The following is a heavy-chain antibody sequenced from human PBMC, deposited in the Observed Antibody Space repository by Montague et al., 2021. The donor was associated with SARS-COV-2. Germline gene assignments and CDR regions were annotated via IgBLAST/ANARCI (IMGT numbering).Heavy chain of an antibody. CDR2: IYYSGST. J-gene: IGHJ6*02. CDR3: ARVGRQQLVRLSGMDV. V-gene: IGHV4-39*07. D-gene: IGHD6-13*01. CDR1: GGSISSSSYD. Sequence: SETLSLTCTVSGGSISSSSYDWGWIRQPPGKGLEWIGSIYYSGSTYYNPSLESRVTISVDTSKNQFSLKLSSVTAADTAVYYCARVGRQQLVRLSGMDVWGQGTTVTVSS.